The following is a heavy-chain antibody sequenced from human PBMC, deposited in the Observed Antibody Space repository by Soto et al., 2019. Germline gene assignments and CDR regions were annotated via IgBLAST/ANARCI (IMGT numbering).Heavy chain of an antibody. V-gene: IGHV4-30-2*01. CDR2: IYHSGST. D-gene: IGHD5-18*01. J-gene: IGHJ4*02. CDR1: GGSISSGGYS. Sequence: PSETLSLTCAVSGGSISSGGYSWSWIRQTPGKGLEWIGYIYHSGSTYYNPSLKSRVTIPVDRSKNQFSLKLSSVIAADTAVYYCARDADTAMALLYWGQRTLGTGSS. CDR3: ARDADTAMALLY.